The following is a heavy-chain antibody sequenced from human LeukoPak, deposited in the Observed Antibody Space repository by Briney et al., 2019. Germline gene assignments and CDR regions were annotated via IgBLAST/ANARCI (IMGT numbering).Heavy chain of an antibody. J-gene: IGHJ6*03. CDR2: ISSSGTTI. CDR3: ARDQGYYYYYMDV. Sequence: GGSLRLSCAASGFAFTTSTMNWVRRAPGKGLEWVSYISSSGTTIYYADSVRGRFTISRDNAKNSLYLQMNSLRAEDTAIYYCARDQGYYYYYMDVWGKGTTVTVSS. CDR1: GFAFTTST. V-gene: IGHV3-48*01.